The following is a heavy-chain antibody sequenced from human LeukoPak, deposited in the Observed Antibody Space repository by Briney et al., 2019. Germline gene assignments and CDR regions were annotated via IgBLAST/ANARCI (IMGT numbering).Heavy chain of an antibody. V-gene: IGHV3-30-3*01. D-gene: IGHD4-23*01. CDR3: ASAGAVTDSFVH. CDR1: GFTFRTY. CDR2: ISYDGYYK. J-gene: IGHJ5*02. Sequence: GRSLILSCAASGFTFRTYMHWVRQAPGKGLEWVASISYDGYYKYYAESVKGPFIISRDNSKNTLYLQINSLRADDTAVYYCASAGAVTDSFVHWGEGTLVIVSS.